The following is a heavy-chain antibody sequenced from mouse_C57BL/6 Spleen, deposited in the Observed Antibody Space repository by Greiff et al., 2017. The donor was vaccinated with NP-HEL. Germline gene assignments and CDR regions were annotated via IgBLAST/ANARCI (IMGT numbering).Heavy chain of an antibody. CDR1: GYAFSSSW. CDR2: IYPGDGNT. V-gene: IGHV1-82*01. CDR3: ASGPDGYDFDY. J-gene: IGHJ2*01. D-gene: IGHD2-3*01. Sequence: QVQLQQSGPELVKPGASVKISCKASGYAFSSSWMNWVKQRPGQGLEWIGRIYPGDGNTNYNGKFKGKATLTVDKSSSTAYMQLSSLTSEDSAVYFCASGPDGYDFDYWGQGTTLTVSS.